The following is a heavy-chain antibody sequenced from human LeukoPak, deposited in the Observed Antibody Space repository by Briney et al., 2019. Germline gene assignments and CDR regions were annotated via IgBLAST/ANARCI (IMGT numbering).Heavy chain of an antibody. CDR1: GGSFSGYY. J-gene: IGHJ4*02. CDR2: INHSGST. D-gene: IGHD6-13*01. V-gene: IGHV4-34*01. Sequence: PSETLSLTCAVYGGSFSGYYWSWIRQPPGKGLEWIGEINHSGSTNYNPSLKSRVTISVDTSKNQFSLKLSSVTAADTAVYYCARVQQLPRLYYFDYWGQGTLVTVSS. CDR3: ARVQQLPRLYYFDY.